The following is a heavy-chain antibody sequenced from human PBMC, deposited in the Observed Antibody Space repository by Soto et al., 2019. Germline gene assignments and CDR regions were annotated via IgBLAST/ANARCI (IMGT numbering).Heavy chain of an antibody. J-gene: IGHJ6*02. CDR3: ARRAAADHYYGMDV. Sequence: GDSLXISCKGSGYSFTSYLIDWVRQMPGKGLGWMGIIYPGDSETRYSPSFQGQVTIAADKSISTAYLQWSSLKASDTAMYYCARRAAADHYYGMDVWGQGTTVTVSS. CDR1: GYSFTSYL. D-gene: IGHD6-13*01. CDR2: IYPGDSET. V-gene: IGHV5-51*01.